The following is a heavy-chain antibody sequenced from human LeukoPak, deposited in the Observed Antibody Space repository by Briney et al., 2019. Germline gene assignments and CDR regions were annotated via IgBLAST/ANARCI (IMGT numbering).Heavy chain of an antibody. V-gene: IGHV3-30*18. Sequence: PGGSLRLSCAASGFTFSSCGMHWVRQAPGKGLEWVAVISYDGSNKYYADSVKGRFTISRDNSKNTLFLEMNSLRAEDTAAYYCAKALTSGWYLDAFNIWGQGTKVTVSS. J-gene: IGHJ3*02. CDR2: ISYDGSNK. D-gene: IGHD6-19*01. CDR3: AKALTSGWYLDAFNI. CDR1: GFTFSSCG.